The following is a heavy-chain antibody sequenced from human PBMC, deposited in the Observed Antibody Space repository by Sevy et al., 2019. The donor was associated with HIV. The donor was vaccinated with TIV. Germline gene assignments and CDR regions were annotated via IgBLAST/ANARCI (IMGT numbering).Heavy chain of an antibody. J-gene: IGHJ5*02. CDR1: GGTFSSYA. Sequence: ASVKVSCKASGGTFSSYAISWVRQAPGQGVEWMGGIIPIFGTANYAQKFQGRVTITADESTSTAYMELSSLRSEDTAVYYCAALYCSGGSCYNARPSGQGTMVTVSS. CDR3: AALYCSGGSCYNARP. D-gene: IGHD2-15*01. V-gene: IGHV1-69*13. CDR2: IIPIFGTA.